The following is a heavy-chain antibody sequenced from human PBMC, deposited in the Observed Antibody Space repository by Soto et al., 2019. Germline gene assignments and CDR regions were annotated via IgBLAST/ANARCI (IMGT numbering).Heavy chain of an antibody. CDR1: GGSISSGGYY. V-gene: IGHV4-31*03. CDR2: IYYSGST. CDR3: ARDRKYNWNEQNYYYYGMDV. J-gene: IGHJ6*02. Sequence: QVQLQESGPGLVKPSQTLSLTCTVSGGSISSGGYYWSWIRQHPGKGLEWIGYIYYSGSTYYNPSLESRVTISVDTSKNQFSLKLSSVTAADTAVYYCARDRKYNWNEQNYYYYGMDVWGQGTTVTVSS. D-gene: IGHD1-20*01.